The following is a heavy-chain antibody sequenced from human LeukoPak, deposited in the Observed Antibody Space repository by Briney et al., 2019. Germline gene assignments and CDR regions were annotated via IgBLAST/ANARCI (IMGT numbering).Heavy chain of an antibody. Sequence: ASVKVSCKASGYTFTGYYMHWVRQAPGQGLEWMGWINPNSGRTNYAQKFQGRVTMTRDTSISTAYMELSRLRSDDTAVYYCASIAAAGTTADIDYWGQGTLVTVSS. CDR1: GYTFTGYY. V-gene: IGHV1-2*02. D-gene: IGHD6-13*01. CDR3: ASIAAAGTTADIDY. J-gene: IGHJ4*02. CDR2: INPNSGRT.